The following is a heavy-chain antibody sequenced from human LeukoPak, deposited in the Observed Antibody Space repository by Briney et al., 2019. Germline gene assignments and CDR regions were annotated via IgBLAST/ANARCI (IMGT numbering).Heavy chain of an antibody. Sequence: GGSLRLSCAASGFTFSSYEMNWVRQAPGKGLEWVSYISSSGSTIYYADSVKGRFTISRDNAKNSLYLQMNSLRAEDTAVYYCARDRCSGGSCYSVIDYWGQGTLVTVSS. CDR2: ISSSGSTI. CDR1: GFTFSSYE. V-gene: IGHV3-48*03. D-gene: IGHD2-15*01. J-gene: IGHJ4*02. CDR3: ARDRCSGGSCYSVIDY.